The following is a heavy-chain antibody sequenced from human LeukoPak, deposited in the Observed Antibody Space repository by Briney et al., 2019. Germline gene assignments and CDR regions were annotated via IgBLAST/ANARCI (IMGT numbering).Heavy chain of an antibody. CDR1: RFTFSTYY. CDR3: AKDIQGAN. J-gene: IGHJ4*02. V-gene: IGHV3-23*01. D-gene: IGHD5-18*01. Sequence: GGCLTLSRAPSRFTFSTYYFNSVRQAPGKGLEWVSLISACGGSRYYADSLKGRFTISRDNSKQTVYLQMNSVRAEDTALYCCAKDIQGANWGQGTLVTVSS. CDR2: ISACGGSR.